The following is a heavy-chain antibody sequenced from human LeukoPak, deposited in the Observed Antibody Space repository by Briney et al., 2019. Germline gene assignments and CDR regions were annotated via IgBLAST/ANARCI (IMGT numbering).Heavy chain of an antibody. D-gene: IGHD6-6*01. CDR2: IYHSGST. Sequence: SETLSLTCTVSRYSISSGYYWGWIRQPPGKGQEWIGSIYHSGSTYYNPSLKSRVTISVDTSKNQFSLKLSSVTAADTAVYYCARVTYSSSSPGLYYWGQGTPVTVSS. CDR1: RYSISSGYY. CDR3: ARVTYSSSSPGLYY. V-gene: IGHV4-38-2*02. J-gene: IGHJ4*02.